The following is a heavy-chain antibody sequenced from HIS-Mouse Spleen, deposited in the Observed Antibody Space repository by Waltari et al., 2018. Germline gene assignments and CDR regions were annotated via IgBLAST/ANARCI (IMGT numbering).Heavy chain of an antibody. J-gene: IGHJ4*02. V-gene: IGHV3-9*01. CDR1: WLTCAVYA. CDR3: AKDHSNWYFDY. Sequence: EVQLGESGGGLVQPVRSLRLSCASSWLTCAVYAMHWVRQAPGKGLEWVSGISWNSGSIGYADSVKGRFTISRDNAKNSLYLQMNSLRAEDTALYYCAKDHSNWYFDYWGQGTLVTVSS. CDR2: ISWNSGSI. D-gene: IGHD1-1*01.